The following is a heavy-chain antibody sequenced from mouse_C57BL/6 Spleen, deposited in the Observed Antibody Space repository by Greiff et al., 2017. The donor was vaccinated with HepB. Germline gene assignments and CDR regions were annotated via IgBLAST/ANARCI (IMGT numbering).Heavy chain of an antibody. CDR1: GYTFTDYY. D-gene: IGHD2-4*01. CDR3: AREEVYYDGGFAY. Sequence: EVQLQQSGPELVKPGASVKISCKASGYTFTDYYMNWVKQSHGKSLEWIGDINPNNGGTSYNQKFKGKATLTVDKSSSTAYMELRSLTSEDSAVYYCAREEVYYDGGFAYWGQGTLVTVSA. V-gene: IGHV1-26*01. CDR2: INPNNGGT. J-gene: IGHJ3*01.